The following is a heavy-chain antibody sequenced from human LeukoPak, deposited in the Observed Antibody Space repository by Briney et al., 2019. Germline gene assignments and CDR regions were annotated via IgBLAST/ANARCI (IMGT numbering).Heavy chain of an antibody. CDR3: ARTPYYYGSGSHMDV. J-gene: IGHJ6*03. D-gene: IGHD3-10*01. V-gene: IGHV1-18*01. Sequence: ASVKVSCKASGYTFTSYGISWVRQAPGQGLEWMGWISAYNGNTNYAQKLQGRVTMTTDTSTSTAYMELRSLRSDDTAVHYCARTPYYYGSGSHMDVWGKGTTVTVSS. CDR1: GYTFTSYG. CDR2: ISAYNGNT.